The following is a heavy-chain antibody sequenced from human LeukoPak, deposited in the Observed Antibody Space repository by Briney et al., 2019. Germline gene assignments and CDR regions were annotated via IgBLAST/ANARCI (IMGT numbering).Heavy chain of an antibody. CDR3: ASHPYYYGSGSYLP. Sequence: GGSLRLSCAASGFTFSSYEMSWVRQAPGKGLEWVSYISRSGTAISYADSVKGRFTISRDNAKNSLYLQMNSLRAEDTAVYYCASHPYYYGSGSYLPWGRGTLVTVSS. CDR2: ISRSGTAI. CDR1: GFTFSSYE. V-gene: IGHV3-48*03. D-gene: IGHD3-10*01. J-gene: IGHJ5*02.